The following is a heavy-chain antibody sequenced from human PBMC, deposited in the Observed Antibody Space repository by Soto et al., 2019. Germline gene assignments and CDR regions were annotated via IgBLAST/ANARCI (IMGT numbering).Heavy chain of an antibody. J-gene: IGHJ4*02. D-gene: IGHD4-4*01. V-gene: IGHV4-34*01. Sequence: LPETLSLTCAVYGGSFSGYYWSWIRQPPGKGLEWIGEINHSGSTNYNPSLKSRVTISVDTSKNQFSLKLSSVTAADTAVYYCARGADDYSNYEWTPNPRQIYYFDYWGQGTLVTVSS. CDR1: GGSFSGYY. CDR2: INHSGST. CDR3: ARGADDYSNYEWTPNPRQIYYFDY.